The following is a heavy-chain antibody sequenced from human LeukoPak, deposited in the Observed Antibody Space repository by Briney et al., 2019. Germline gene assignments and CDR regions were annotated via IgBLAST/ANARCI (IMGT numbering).Heavy chain of an antibody. CDR3: ARDKLGRGAGSFDY. Sequence: PSETLSLTCTVSGYSISSGYYWGWIRQPPGKGLEWIGSISHSGSTYQNPSLNSRVTISVDTSKNQFSLKLSSVTAADTAVYYCARDKLGRGAGSFDYWGQGTLVTVSS. CDR2: ISHSGST. D-gene: IGHD6-19*01. V-gene: IGHV4-38-2*02. CDR1: GYSISSGYY. J-gene: IGHJ4*02.